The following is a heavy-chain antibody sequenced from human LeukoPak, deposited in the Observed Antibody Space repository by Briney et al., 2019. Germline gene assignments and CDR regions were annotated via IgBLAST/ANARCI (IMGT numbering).Heavy chain of an antibody. CDR3: ARLGAAALRWFDP. V-gene: IGHV4-59*01. Sequence: PSETLSLTCTVAGGSISSYYWSWIRQPPGKGLEWIGYIYYNENTNYNPSLKSRVTISVDTSKNQFSLKLSSVTAADTAVYYCARLGAAALRWFDPWGQGTLVTVSS. D-gene: IGHD6-13*01. J-gene: IGHJ5*02. CDR1: GGSISSYY. CDR2: IYYNENT.